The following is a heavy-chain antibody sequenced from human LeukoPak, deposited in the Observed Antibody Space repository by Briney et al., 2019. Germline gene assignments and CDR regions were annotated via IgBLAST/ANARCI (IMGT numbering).Heavy chain of an antibody. CDR1: SGSISSYY. Sequence: SETLSLTCTVSSGSISSYYWSWIRQPAGKGLEWIGRIYTSGSTNYNPSLKSRVTMSVDTSKNQFSLKLSSVTAADTAVYYCATGYCSSTSCAEFDYWGQGTLVTVSS. CDR2: IYTSGST. D-gene: IGHD2-2*03. CDR3: ATGYCSSTSCAEFDY. J-gene: IGHJ4*02. V-gene: IGHV4-4*07.